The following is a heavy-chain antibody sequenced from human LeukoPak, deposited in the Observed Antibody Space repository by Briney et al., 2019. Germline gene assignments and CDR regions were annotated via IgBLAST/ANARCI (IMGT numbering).Heavy chain of an antibody. CDR3: AKGAGPPWFDP. J-gene: IGHJ5*02. Sequence: SETLSLTCTVSGGSISSDTYFWSWIRQPAGKGLEWIGRISSTGRTDYNPSLTSRVTISVDTSKNLLSMKLSSVTAADTAVYYCAKGAGPPWFDPWGQGTLVTVSS. CDR1: GGSISSDTYF. D-gene: IGHD6-19*01. CDR2: ISSTGRT. V-gene: IGHV4-61*02.